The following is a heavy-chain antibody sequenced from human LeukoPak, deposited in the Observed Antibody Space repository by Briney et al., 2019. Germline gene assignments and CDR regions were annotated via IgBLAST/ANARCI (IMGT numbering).Heavy chain of an antibody. CDR2: ISGSGGST. D-gene: IGHD3-3*01. J-gene: IGHJ4*02. CDR3: ARDLSLGVVPDHFDY. V-gene: IGHV3-23*01. Sequence: GGTLRLSCAASGFTFSSYGMSWVRQAPGKGLEWVSAISGSGGSTYYADSVKGRFTISRDNTKNSLYLQMNSLRAEDTAVYYCARDLSLGVVPDHFDYWGQGTLVTVSS. CDR1: GFTFSSYG.